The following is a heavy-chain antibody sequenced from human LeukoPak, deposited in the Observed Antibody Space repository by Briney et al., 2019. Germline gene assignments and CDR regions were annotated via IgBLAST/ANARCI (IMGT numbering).Heavy chain of an antibody. V-gene: IGHV3-74*01. CDR1: GFSFSSYW. J-gene: IGHJ6*03. CDR3: ARDPYSGSYGNDYYYYMDV. CDR2: LNSDGSST. D-gene: IGHD1-26*01. Sequence: GGSLRLSCAASGFSFSSYWMHRVRQAPGKGLVWVSRLNSDGSSTTYADSVKGRFTISRDNARNSLYLQMNSLRAEDTAVYYCARDPYSGSYGNDYYYYMDVWGKGTTVTISS.